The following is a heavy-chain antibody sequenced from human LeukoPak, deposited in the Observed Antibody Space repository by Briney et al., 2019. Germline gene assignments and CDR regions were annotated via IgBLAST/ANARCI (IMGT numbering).Heavy chain of an antibody. V-gene: IGHV4-39*01. CDR2: IYYSGST. Sequence: PSETLSLTCTVSGGSISSSSYYWGWIRQPPGKGLEWIGSIYYSGSTYYNPSLKSRVTISVDTSKNQFSLKLSSVTAADTAVYYCASKGYLTDIVVVPAAILFDYWGQGTLVTVSS. CDR3: ASKGYLTDIVVVPAAILFDY. CDR1: GGSISSSSYY. J-gene: IGHJ4*02. D-gene: IGHD2-2*01.